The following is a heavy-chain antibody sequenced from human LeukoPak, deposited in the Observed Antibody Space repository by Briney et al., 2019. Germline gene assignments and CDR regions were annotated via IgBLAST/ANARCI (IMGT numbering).Heavy chain of an antibody. Sequence: SETLSLTCTVSGGSLSSYYWSWLRQPPGKGLEWIGCIYYSGSTNYNPSLKSRVTISVDTSKNQFSLKLSSVTAADTAVYYCARDGGYFNWFDPWGQGTLVTVSS. CDR1: GGSLSSYY. D-gene: IGHD2-15*01. CDR3: ARDGGYFNWFDP. J-gene: IGHJ5*02. V-gene: IGHV4-59*01. CDR2: IYYSGST.